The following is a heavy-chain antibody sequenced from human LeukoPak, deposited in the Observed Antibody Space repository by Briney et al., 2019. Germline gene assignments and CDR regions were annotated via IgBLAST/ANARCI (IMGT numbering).Heavy chain of an antibody. J-gene: IGHJ6*02. V-gene: IGHV1-3*01. D-gene: IGHD2-2*01. CDR1: GHTSTTYA. CDR3: ARGYCSSTSCYMDV. Sequence: ASVKVSFKASGHTSTTYAIHWVRQAPGQGLEWMGWINAGNGNIKYSQKLQGRVTIIGDTSASTAYMELSSLRSEDTAVYYCARGYCSSTSCYMDVWGQGTTVT. CDR2: INAGNGNI.